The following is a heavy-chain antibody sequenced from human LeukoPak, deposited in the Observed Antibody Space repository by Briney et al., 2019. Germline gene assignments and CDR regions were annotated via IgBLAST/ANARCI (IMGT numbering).Heavy chain of an antibody. CDR3: ARAFFDY. V-gene: IGHV3-7*01. CDR2: INQDGSAK. Sequence: GGSLRLSCTASGFTFSNYWMTWVRQAPGKGLEWVANINQDGSAKIYVDSVKGRFTISRDNAKNSLYLQMNSLRAEDTAVYYCARAFFDYWGQGTLVTVSS. J-gene: IGHJ4*02. CDR1: GFTFSNYW.